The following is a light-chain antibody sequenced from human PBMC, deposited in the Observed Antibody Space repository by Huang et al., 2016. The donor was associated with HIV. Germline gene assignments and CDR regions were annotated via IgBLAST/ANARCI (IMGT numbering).Light chain of an antibody. J-gene: IGKJ5*01. CDR2: AAS. V-gene: IGKV1D-12*01. CDR3: QQSNTFPIT. CDR1: QDISTW. Sequence: DIQMTQSPSSLSASVGDRVTITCRASQDISTWLAWYQQRPGKAPKLLIYAASNLQSGSPSRFSGSGAGTDFTLTISSLQPEDFATYYCQQSNTFPITFGQGTRLDI.